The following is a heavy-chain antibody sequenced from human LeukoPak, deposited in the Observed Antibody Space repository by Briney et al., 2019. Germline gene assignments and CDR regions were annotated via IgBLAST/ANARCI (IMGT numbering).Heavy chain of an antibody. CDR3: ARGYSGYEDYFDY. J-gene: IGHJ4*02. CDR1: GYTFTRYG. D-gene: IGHD5-12*01. Sequence: GASVKVSCKASGYTFTRYGISWVRQVPGQGLEWMGWISAYNGNRNYAQKFQGRVTMTTDTSTSTAYMELSRLRSDDTAVYYCARGYSGYEDYFDYWGQGTLVTVSS. CDR2: ISAYNGNR. V-gene: IGHV1-18*01.